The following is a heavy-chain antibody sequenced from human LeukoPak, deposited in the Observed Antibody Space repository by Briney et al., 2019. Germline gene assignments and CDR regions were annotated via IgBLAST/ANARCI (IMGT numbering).Heavy chain of an antibody. CDR3: ARAASSGYYVFDY. J-gene: IGHJ4*02. CDR2: INHSGST. V-gene: IGHV4-39*07. CDR1: GGSISSSSYY. D-gene: IGHD3-22*01. Sequence: SETLSLTCTVSGGSISSSSYYWGWIRQPPGKGLEWIGEINHSGSTNYNPSLKSRVTISVDTSKNQFSLKLSSVTAADTAVYYCARAASSGYYVFDYWGQGTLVTVSS.